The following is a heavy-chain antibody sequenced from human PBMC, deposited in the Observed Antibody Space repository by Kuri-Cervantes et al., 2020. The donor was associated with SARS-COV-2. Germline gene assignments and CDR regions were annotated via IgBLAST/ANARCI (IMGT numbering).Heavy chain of an antibody. CDR3: ASLVCGGECYPPH. CDR2: INPSGCST. J-gene: IGHJ4*02. V-gene: IGHV1-46*01. CDR1: GYTFTSYY. Sequence: ASVKVSCKASGYTFTSYYMHWVRQAPGQGLEWMGIINPSGCSTSYAQKCQGRVTMTRDTSTSTVYMELSSLRSEDTAVYYCASLVCGGECYPPHWGQGTLVTVSS. D-gene: IGHD2-21*01.